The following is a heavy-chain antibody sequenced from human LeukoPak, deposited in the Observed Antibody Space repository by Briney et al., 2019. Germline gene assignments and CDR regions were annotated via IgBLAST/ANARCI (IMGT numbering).Heavy chain of an antibody. J-gene: IGHJ4*02. CDR2: IIPIFGTA. V-gene: IGHV1-69*13. D-gene: IGHD5-12*01. CDR3: AREGFYSGYPRYYDY. CDR1: GGTFSSYA. Sequence: SVKVSCKDSGGTFSSYAISWVRQAPGQGLEWMGGIIPIFGTANYAQKFQGRVTITADESTSTAYMELSSLRSEDTAVYYCAREGFYSGYPRYYDYWGQGTLVTVSS.